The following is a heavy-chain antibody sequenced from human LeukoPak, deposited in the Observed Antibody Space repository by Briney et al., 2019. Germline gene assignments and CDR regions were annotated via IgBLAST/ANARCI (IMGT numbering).Heavy chain of an antibody. CDR3: ARAPGIYDSRPNFDY. CDR1: GFTFSSYG. J-gene: IGHJ4*02. V-gene: IGHV3-33*01. Sequence: PGGSLRLSCAASGFTFSSYGMPWVRQAPGKGLEWVAVIWYDGSNKYYADSVKGRFTISRDNSKNTLYLQMNSLRAEDTAVYYCARAPGIYDSRPNFDYWGQGTLVTVSS. D-gene: IGHD3-22*01. CDR2: IWYDGSNK.